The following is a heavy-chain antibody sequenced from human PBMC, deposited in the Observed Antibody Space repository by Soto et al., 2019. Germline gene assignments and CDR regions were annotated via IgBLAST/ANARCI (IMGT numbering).Heavy chain of an antibody. J-gene: IGHJ2*01. V-gene: IGHV4-4*02. CDR1: DGSISSGNW. CDR3: ARVAFVTGRMHWYFDL. D-gene: IGHD1-20*01. Sequence: QVQLQESGPGLVKPSGTLSLTCVVSDGSISSGNWWTWVRQPPGKGMEWIGEIYESGSTNFNPSLKSRVTMSIDTSKNRFSVRLSSLSAADTDVYYCARVAFVTGRMHWYFDLWGRGTRVTVSS. CDR2: IYESGST.